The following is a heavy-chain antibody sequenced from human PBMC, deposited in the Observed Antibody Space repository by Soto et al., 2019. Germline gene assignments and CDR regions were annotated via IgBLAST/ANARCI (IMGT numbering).Heavy chain of an antibody. CDR3: TRGRCTNGVCYTGYYYYGMDV. J-gene: IGHJ6*02. CDR1: GGSFSGDY. Sequence: TSETLSLTCALYGGSFSGDYWSWIRQPPGKGLEWIGEINHSGSTNDNPSLKSRVSISVDTSKNQFSLKLSSVTAADTAMYYCTRGRCTNGVCYTGYYYYGMDVWGQGTTVTVSS. V-gene: IGHV4-34*01. CDR2: INHSGST. D-gene: IGHD2-8*01.